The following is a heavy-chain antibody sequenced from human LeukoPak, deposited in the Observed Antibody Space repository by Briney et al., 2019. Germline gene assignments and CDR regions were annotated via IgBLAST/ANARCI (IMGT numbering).Heavy chain of an antibody. CDR2: IIPILGIA. Sequence: SVKVSCKASGGTFSSYAISWVRQAPGQGVEWMGRIIPILGIANYAQKLQGRVTMTTDTSTSTAYMELRSLRSDDTAVYYCARVGSYCTSTSCFDYWGQGTLVTVSS. J-gene: IGHJ4*02. CDR3: ARVGSYCTSTSCFDY. V-gene: IGHV1-69*04. D-gene: IGHD2-2*01. CDR1: GGTFSSYA.